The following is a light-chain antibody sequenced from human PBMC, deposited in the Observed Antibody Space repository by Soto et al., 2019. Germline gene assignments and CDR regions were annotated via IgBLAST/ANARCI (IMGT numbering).Light chain of an antibody. CDR1: QSISAW. Sequence: DIQLTQFPSSVSASVGDRVTITCRASQSISAWLAWYQQKPGKAPKLLIYDASGLESGVPSRFSGSGSGTEFTLTISSLQPDDFTTYYCHQYNSYSPTFGQGTKVDI. CDR2: DAS. J-gene: IGKJ1*01. CDR3: HQYNSYSPT. V-gene: IGKV1-5*01.